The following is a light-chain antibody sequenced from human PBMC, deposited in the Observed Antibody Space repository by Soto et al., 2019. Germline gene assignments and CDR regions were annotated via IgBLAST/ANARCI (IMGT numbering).Light chain of an antibody. CDR3: GTWDSSLSAVV. Sequence: QSVLTQPPSVSAAPGQKVTISCSGSSSNIGNNYVSWYQQFPGTAPKLLIYDNNKRPSGIPDRFSGSKSRTSATLDITGLQTGDEADYYCGTWDSSLSAVVFGGGTKLTVL. CDR1: SSNIGNNY. CDR2: DNN. V-gene: IGLV1-51*01. J-gene: IGLJ2*01.